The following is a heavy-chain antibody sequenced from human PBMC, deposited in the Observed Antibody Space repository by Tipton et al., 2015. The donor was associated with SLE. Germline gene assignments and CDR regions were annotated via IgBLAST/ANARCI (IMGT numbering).Heavy chain of an antibody. CDR2: ISYDGSNK. Sequence: SLRLSCAASGFTFSSYAMHWVRQAPGKGLEWVAVISYDGSNKYYADSVKGRFTISRDNSKNMMYLQMNSLRAEDTAVYYCAKDFAPNCGGDCYSVGAFDIWGQGTMVTVSS. V-gene: IGHV3-30*04. CDR1: GFTFSSYA. D-gene: IGHD2-21*01. CDR3: AKDFAPNCGGDCYSVGAFDI. J-gene: IGHJ3*02.